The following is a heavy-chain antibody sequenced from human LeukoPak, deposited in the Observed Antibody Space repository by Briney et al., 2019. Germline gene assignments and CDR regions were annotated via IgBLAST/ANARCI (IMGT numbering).Heavy chain of an antibody. D-gene: IGHD1-20*01. Sequence: GGSLRLSCAASGFTFSSYGMHWVRQAPAKGLEWVSFIRYDGSNKYYADSVKSRFTISRDNSKNTLYLQMNSLRAEDTAVYYCAKDTYNWNLHDAFDIWGQGTMVTVSS. V-gene: IGHV3-30*02. J-gene: IGHJ3*02. CDR1: GFTFSSYG. CDR2: IRYDGSNK. CDR3: AKDTYNWNLHDAFDI.